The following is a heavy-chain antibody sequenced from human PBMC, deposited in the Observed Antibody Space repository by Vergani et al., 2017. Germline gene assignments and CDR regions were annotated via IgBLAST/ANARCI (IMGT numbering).Heavy chain of an antibody. CDR3: ARDLRLHYNRFDP. V-gene: IGHV3-33*01. CDR1: GFTFNQYG. CDR2: TWYDGNNK. J-gene: IGHJ5*02. Sequence: QVQLVESGGGVVQPGRSLILSCAASGFTFNQYGMHWVRQAPGKGLEWVAVTWYDGNNKQYADSVKGRFTISRDNSKSTMYLQMNSLRDEDTGVYYCARDLRLHYNRFDPWGQGTLVTVSS. D-gene: IGHD1-14*01.